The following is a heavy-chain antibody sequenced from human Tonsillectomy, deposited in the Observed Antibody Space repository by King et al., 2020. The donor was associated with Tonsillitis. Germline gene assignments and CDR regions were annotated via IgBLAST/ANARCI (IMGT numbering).Heavy chain of an antibody. J-gene: IGHJ4*02. Sequence: TLKESGPTLVKPTQTLTLTCTLSGFSITSSGVGVGWIRQSPGKALEWLALIYWDDDKRYSPYLQSRLVNTKDTSNNQVVLTVTNMDTMDTDTYYCARGQGLSVGNCWNEGVFDFWGQGSLVSVSS. CDR3: ARGQGLSVGNCWNEGVFDF. CDR2: IYWDDDK. V-gene: IGHV2-5*02. D-gene: IGHD1-1*01. CDR1: GFSITSSGVG.